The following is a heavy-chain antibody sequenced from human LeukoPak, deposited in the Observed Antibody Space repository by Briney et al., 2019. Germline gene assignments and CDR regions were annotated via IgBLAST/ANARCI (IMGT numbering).Heavy chain of an antibody. CDR2: INPNSGGT. CDR1: GYTFSDYY. V-gene: IGHV1-2*02. CDR3: AKSSDYYDSSRFDY. Sequence: GASVKVSCKASGYTFSDYYMHWVRQAPGQGLEWMGWINPNSGGTSHAQKFQGRVTMTRDTSISTAYMELSRLISDDTAVYYCAKSSDYYDSSRFDYWGQGTLVTVSS. J-gene: IGHJ4*02. D-gene: IGHD3-22*01.